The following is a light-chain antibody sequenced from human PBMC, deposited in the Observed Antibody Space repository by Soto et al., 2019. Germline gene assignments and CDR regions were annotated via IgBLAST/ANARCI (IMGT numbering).Light chain of an antibody. CDR2: SAS. V-gene: IGKV1-39*01. CDR3: QQSYSTPLT. Sequence: DIQMTKSPSSLSASVGDRVTITCRASQTISSSLNWYQQKPGKAPKLLIYSASSLQSGVPSRFSGSGSGTDFTLTISSLQPEDSGSFYCQQSYSTPLTFGGGTKVEIK. J-gene: IGKJ4*01. CDR1: QTISSS.